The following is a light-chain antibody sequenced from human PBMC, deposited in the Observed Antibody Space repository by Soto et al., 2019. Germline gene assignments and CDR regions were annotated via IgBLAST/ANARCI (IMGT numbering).Light chain of an antibody. CDR2: GAS. Sequence: PGERVTLSCRASQSVSSSYLTWYQQKPGQAPRLLIYGASTRATSIPARFSGSGSGTDFTLTISSLQPEDFAVYYCQQDYNLPPWTLGQGTKVDIK. CDR1: QSVSSSY. CDR3: QQDYNLPPWT. J-gene: IGKJ1*01. V-gene: IGKV3D-7*01.